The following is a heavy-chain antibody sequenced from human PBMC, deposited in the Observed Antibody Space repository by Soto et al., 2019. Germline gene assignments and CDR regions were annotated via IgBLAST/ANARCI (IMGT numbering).Heavy chain of an antibody. V-gene: IGHV4-61*01. CDR1: GGSVSSGSYY. J-gene: IGHJ4*02. CDR3: ARLIDYFDY. CDR2: IYYSGST. Sequence: KSSETLSLTCTVSGGSVSSGSYYWSWIRQPPGKGLEWIGYIYYSGSTNYNPSLKSRVTISVDTSKNQFSLKLSSVTAADTAVYYCARLIDYFDYWGQGTLVTVSS.